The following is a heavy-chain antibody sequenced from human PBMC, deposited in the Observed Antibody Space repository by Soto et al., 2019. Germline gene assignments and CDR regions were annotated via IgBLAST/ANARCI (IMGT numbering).Heavy chain of an antibody. CDR1: RGTFSSYA. CDR3: ARVRRSSYDFYYYYGMDV. D-gene: IGHD5-12*01. CDR2: IIPIFGTA. Sequence: QVQLVQSGAEVKKPGSSVKVSCKASRGTFSSYAISWVRQAPGQGLEWMGGIIPIFGTANYAQKFQGRVTISADESTSTAYMELSSLRSEDTAVYYCARVRRSSYDFYYYYGMDVWGQRTTVTVSS. J-gene: IGHJ6*02. V-gene: IGHV1-69*01.